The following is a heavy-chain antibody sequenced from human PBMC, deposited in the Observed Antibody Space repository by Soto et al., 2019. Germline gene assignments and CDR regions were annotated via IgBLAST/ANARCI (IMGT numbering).Heavy chain of an antibody. CDR2: ISGYNGNT. CDR3: ARGVGSGSYYNQYKGFDP. D-gene: IGHD3-10*01. J-gene: IGHJ5*02. Sequence: QVQLVQSGAEVKKPGASVKVSCKASGYTFTSYGISWVRQAPGQGLEWMGWISGYNGNTNCAQKVQGRVTMTTDTSTSTAYMELRSLRSDDTAVYYCARGVGSGSYYNQYKGFDPWGQGTLVTVSS. CDR1: GYTFTSYG. V-gene: IGHV1-18*01.